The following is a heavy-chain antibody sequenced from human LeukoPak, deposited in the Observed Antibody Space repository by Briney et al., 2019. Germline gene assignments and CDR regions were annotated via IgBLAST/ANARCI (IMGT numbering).Heavy chain of an antibody. V-gene: IGHV3-48*01. CDR1: GFTFSSYS. CDR2: ISSSSSTI. CDR3: ARGECSGGSCYLSLTTIDY. J-gene: IGHJ4*02. Sequence: GGSLRLSCAASGFTFSSYSMNWVRQAPGKGLEWVSYISSSSSTIYYADSVKGRFTISRDNAKNSLYLQMNSLRAEDTAVYYCARGECSGGSCYLSLTTIDYWGQGTLVTVSS. D-gene: IGHD2-15*01.